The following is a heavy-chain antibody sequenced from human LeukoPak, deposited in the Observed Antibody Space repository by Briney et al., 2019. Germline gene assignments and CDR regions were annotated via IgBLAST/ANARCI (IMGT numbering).Heavy chain of an antibody. V-gene: IGHV4-59*01. CDR3: ARRPVAGTGYFDY. CDR1: GGSISSYY. Sequence: SETLSLTCTVSGGSISSYYWSWIRQPPGKGLEWIGYIYYSGSTNYNPSLKSRVTISVDTSKNQFSLKLSSVTAADTAVYYCARRPVAGTGYFDYWGEGTLVTVSS. J-gene: IGHJ4*02. D-gene: IGHD1-1*01. CDR2: IYYSGST.